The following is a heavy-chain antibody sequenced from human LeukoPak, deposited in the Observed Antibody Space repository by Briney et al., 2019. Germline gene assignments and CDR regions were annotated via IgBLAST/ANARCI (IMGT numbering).Heavy chain of an antibody. CDR3: ARGSGSYYNNWFDP. J-gene: IGHJ5*02. Sequence: ASVKVSCKASGGTFSSYTISWVRQAPGQGLEWMGRIIPILGIANYAQKFQGRVTITADKSTSTAYMELSSLRSEDTAVYYCARGSGSYYNNWFDPWGQGTLVTVSS. D-gene: IGHD3-10*01. CDR2: IIPILGIA. CDR1: GGTFSSYT. V-gene: IGHV1-69*02.